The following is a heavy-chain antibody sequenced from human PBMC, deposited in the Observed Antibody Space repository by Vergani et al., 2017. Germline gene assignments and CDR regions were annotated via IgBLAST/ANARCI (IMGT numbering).Heavy chain of an antibody. J-gene: IGHJ1*01. V-gene: IGHV1-69*12. CDR2: IIPIFGTA. CDR1: GGTFSSYA. D-gene: IGHD2-2*01. Sequence: QGQLAQSGAEVKKPGSSVKVSCKASGGTFSSYAISWVRQAPGQGLEWMGGIIPIFGTANYAQKFQGRVTITADESTSTAYMELSSLRSEDTAVYYCARDEDIVVVPAAYQHWGQGTLVTVSS. CDR3: ARDEDIVVVPAAYQH.